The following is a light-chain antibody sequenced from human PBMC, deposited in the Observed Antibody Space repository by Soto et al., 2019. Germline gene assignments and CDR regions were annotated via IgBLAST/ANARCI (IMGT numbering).Light chain of an antibody. V-gene: IGKV1-39*01. J-gene: IGKJ5*01. CDR1: QRINIY. Sequence: DIQMTQSPSSLSTSIGDRVTITCRASQRINIYLNWYRQKPGKAPELLIYSASNLQSGVPSRFSGSGSGTDFTLTISGLQSEDFATYYCQQSFSTPTVGQGTRLESK. CDR3: QQSFSTPT. CDR2: SAS.